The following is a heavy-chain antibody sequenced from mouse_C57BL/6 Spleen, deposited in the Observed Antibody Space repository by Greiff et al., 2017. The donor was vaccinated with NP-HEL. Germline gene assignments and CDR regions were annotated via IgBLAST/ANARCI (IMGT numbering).Heavy chain of an antibody. Sequence: QVQLQQPGAELVMPGASVKLSCKGSGYTFTSYWMHWVKQRPGQGLEWIGEIDPSDSYTNYNQKFKGKSTLTVDKSSSTAYMQLSSLTSEDSAVYYCARSRHYYGSSLDYWGQGATLTVSS. CDR3: ARSRHYYGSSLDY. CDR2: IDPSDSYT. V-gene: IGHV1-69*01. J-gene: IGHJ2*01. D-gene: IGHD1-1*01. CDR1: GYTFTSYW.